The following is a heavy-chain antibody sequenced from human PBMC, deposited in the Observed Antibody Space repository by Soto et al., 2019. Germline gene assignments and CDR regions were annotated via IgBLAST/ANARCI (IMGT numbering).Heavy chain of an antibody. CDR3: ARDQTHFYYDTTGSFDY. CDR2: ISAYNGDP. J-gene: IGHJ4*02. CDR1: GYTFSSNG. D-gene: IGHD3-22*01. Sequence: ASVKVSCKASGYTFSSNGISWVRQAPGQGLEWMGWISAYNGDPKYAQKFQDRVTMTTDTSTSTAYMELRSLRSDDTAVYFCARDQTHFYYDTTGSFDYWGQGTLVTVSS. V-gene: IGHV1-18*04.